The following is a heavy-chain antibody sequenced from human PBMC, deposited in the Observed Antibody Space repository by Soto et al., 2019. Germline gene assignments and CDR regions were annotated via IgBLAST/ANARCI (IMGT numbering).Heavy chain of an antibody. CDR1: GFSLSTRGVG. D-gene: IGHD5-18*01. CDR2: IYWDDDE. J-gene: IGHJ4*02. Sequence: HITLKASGPTLVKPTPTLTLTSTYSGFSLSTRGVGVVWIRQPPGKALEWLALIYWDDDERYSPSVKSRLTISKDTPKNQVVHTFTSMDSGDKTTYYLTHRGSDGPSLDDLRQETLVTVSS. V-gene: IGHV2-5*02. CDR3: THRGSDGPSLDD.